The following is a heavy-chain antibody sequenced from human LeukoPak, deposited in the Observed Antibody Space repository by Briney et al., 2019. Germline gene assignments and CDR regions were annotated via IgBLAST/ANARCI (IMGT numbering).Heavy chain of an antibody. CDR1: GFTVSSNY. D-gene: IGHD6-19*01. J-gene: IGHJ4*02. CDR3: ARTVIGSGWPADY. V-gene: IGHV3-66*01. CDR2: IYSGSNT. Sequence: PGGSLRLSCAASGFTVSSNYMSWVRQTPGKGLEWVSIIYSGSNTYYADSVKGRFTISRDNSKNTLYLQMNSLRAEDTAVYYCARTVIGSGWPADYWGQGTLVTVSS.